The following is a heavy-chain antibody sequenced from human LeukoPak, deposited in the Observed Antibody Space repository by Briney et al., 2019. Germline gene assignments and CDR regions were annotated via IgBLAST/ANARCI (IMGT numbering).Heavy chain of an antibody. CDR2: INHNGNVN. V-gene: IGHV3-7*03. Sequence: GGSLRLSCAASGFTFSSYWMNWARQAPGKGLECVASINHNGNVNYYVDSVKGRFTISRDNAKNSLYLQMSNLRAEDTAVYFCARGGGLDVWGQGATVTVSS. J-gene: IGHJ6*02. CDR1: GFTFSSYW. CDR3: ARGGGLDV. D-gene: IGHD3-16*01.